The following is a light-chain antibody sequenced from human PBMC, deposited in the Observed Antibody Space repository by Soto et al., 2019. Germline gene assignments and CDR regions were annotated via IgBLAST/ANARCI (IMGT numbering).Light chain of an antibody. CDR3: QQHATSPLT. CDR2: GAS. Sequence: EIVLTQSPGTLSLSPGESAFLSCGASQSISGTYLAWYQQKPGQAPRLLIYGASVRATGIPDRFSGSGSGTDFTLTISRLEPEDFAVYYCQQHATSPLTFGGGTKVEIK. V-gene: IGKV3-20*01. CDR1: QSISGTY. J-gene: IGKJ4*01.